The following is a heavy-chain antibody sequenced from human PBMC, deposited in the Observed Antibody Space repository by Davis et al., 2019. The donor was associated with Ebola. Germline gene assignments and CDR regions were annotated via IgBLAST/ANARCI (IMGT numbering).Heavy chain of an antibody. CDR2: ISWNSGSI. CDR1: GFTFDDYA. V-gene: IGHV3-9*01. D-gene: IGHD3-3*01. J-gene: IGHJ6*02. Sequence: SLKISCAASGFTFDDYAMHWVRQAPGKGLEWVSGISWNSGSIGYADSVKGRFTISRDNSKNTLYLQMNSLRAEDTAVYYCAKDNVETYYYYYGMDVWGQGTTVTVSS. CDR3: AKDNVETYYYYYGMDV.